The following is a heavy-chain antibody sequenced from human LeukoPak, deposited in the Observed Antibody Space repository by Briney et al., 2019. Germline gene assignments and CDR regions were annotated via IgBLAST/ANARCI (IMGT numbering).Heavy chain of an antibody. CDR1: GYSISSGYY. V-gene: IGHV4-38-2*01. CDR2: IYHSGST. Sequence: SETLSLTCAVSGYSISSGYYWGWIRQPPGKGLEWIGSIYHSGSTYYNPSLKSRVTISVDTSENQFSLKLSSVTAADTAVYYCARHRAAGWFGELLPIDYWGQGTLVTVSS. J-gene: IGHJ4*02. CDR3: ARHRAAGWFGELLPIDY. D-gene: IGHD3-10*01.